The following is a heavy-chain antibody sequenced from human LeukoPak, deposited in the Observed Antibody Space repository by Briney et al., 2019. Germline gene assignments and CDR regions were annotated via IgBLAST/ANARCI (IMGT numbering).Heavy chain of an antibody. V-gene: IGHV3-20*04. J-gene: IGHJ4*02. CDR3: ARGLYYYDSSGYYYLGY. CDR2: INWNGGST. D-gene: IGHD3-22*01. Sequence: PGGSLRLSCAASGFTFYDYGMSWVRQAPGKGLEWVSGINWNGGSTGYADSVKGRFTISRDNAKNSLYLQMNSLRAEDTALYYCARGLYYYDSSGYYYLGYWGQGTLVTVSS. CDR1: GFTFYDYG.